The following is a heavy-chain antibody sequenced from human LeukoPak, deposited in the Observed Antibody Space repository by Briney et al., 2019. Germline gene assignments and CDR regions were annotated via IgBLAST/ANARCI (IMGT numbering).Heavy chain of an antibody. D-gene: IGHD1-26*01. V-gene: IGHV3-7*01. CDR3: AREFAGSASGAGY. CDR2: IKHDGSKK. J-gene: IGHJ4*02. CDR1: GFTFGIYW. Sequence: GGSLRLSCAASGFTFGIYWMSWVRQPPGKGLEWVANIKHDGSKKYYVDSVKGRFTISRDNAKSSLYLQMNRLRVEDTAVYYCAREFAGSASGAGYWGQGTLVTVSS.